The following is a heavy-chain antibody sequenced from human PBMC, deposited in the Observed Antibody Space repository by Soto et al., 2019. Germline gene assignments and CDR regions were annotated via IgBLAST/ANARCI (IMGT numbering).Heavy chain of an antibody. V-gene: IGHV4-31*03. CDR1: GGSISSGGYY. CDR2: IYYSGST. J-gene: IGHJ4*02. CDR3: ATEPLT. Sequence: QVQLQESGPGLVKPSQTLSLTCTVSGGSISSGGYYWSWIRQHPGKGLEWIGYIYYSGSTYYNPSLRRRGTMSVDTSKNQVPLTLSSVTAAGTAVYYCATEPLTWGQGTLVTVSS.